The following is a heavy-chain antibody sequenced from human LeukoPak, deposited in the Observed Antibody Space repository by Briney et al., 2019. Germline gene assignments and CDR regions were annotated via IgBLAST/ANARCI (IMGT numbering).Heavy chain of an antibody. J-gene: IGHJ4*02. V-gene: IGHV1-2*06. Sequence: ASVKVSCKASGYTFTSYYMHWVRQAPGQGLEWMGRINPNSGGTNYAQKFQGRVTMTRNTSISTAYMELSSLRSEDTAVYYCARDGGYGDSDYWGQGTLVTVSS. CDR1: GYTFTSYY. D-gene: IGHD4-17*01. CDR2: INPNSGGT. CDR3: ARDGGYGDSDY.